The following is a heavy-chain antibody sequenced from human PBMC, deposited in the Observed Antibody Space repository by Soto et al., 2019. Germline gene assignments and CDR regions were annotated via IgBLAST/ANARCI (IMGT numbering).Heavy chain of an antibody. CDR2: IHHSGAT. CDR3: ATGSPYYYGSGGMWDS. Sequence: QVRLQESGPGLVKPSGTLSLTCLVSGGSMSSPNWWTWVRQAPVKGLEWIAEIHHSGATNYSPSLKSHAVISIDKSNNQFSLQLTSVTAADTAVYYCATGSPYYYGSGGMWDSWGRGALVTVSS. J-gene: IGHJ4*02. V-gene: IGHV4-4*02. CDR1: GGSMSSPNW. D-gene: IGHD3-10*01.